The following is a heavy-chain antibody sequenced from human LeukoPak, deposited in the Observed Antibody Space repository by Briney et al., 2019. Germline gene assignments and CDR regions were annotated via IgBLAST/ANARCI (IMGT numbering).Heavy chain of an antibody. D-gene: IGHD6-13*01. Sequence: TGGSLRLSCAASGFTFSSYSMNWVRQAPGKGLEWVSYISSSSSTIYYADSVKGRFTISRDNAKNSLYLQMNSLRAEDTAVYYCAKDMELVPDCWGQGTLVTVSS. J-gene: IGHJ4*02. CDR2: ISSSSSTI. V-gene: IGHV3-48*01. CDR1: GFTFSSYS. CDR3: AKDMELVPDC.